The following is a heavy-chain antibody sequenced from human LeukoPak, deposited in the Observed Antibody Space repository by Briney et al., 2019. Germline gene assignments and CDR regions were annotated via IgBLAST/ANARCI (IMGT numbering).Heavy chain of an antibody. Sequence: GGSLRLSCAASGFTFNNYAMHWVRQAPGKGLEYVSAINGNGGNTYYANSVKGRFTISRDNSKNTLYLQMNSLRAEDTAVYYCAKMGDNGDLSWFDPWGQGTLVTVSS. V-gene: IGHV3-64*01. J-gene: IGHJ5*02. CDR1: GFTFNNYA. CDR3: AKMGDNGDLSWFDP. CDR2: INGNGGNT. D-gene: IGHD4-17*01.